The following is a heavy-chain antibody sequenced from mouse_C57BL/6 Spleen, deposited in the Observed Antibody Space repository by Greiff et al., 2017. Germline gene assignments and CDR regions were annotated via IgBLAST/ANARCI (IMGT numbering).Heavy chain of an antibody. J-gene: IGHJ2*01. CDR1: GFTFSDAW. CDR3: TRRPLYDIDY. D-gene: IGHD2-12*01. CDR2: IRNKANNHAT. Sequence: EVQLMESGGGLVQPGGSMKLSCAASGFTFSDAWMDWVRQSPEKGLEWVAEIRNKANNHATYYAESVKGRFTISRDDSKSSVYLQMNRLRAEDNGSYYCTRRPLYDIDYWGQGTTLTVSS. V-gene: IGHV6-6*01.